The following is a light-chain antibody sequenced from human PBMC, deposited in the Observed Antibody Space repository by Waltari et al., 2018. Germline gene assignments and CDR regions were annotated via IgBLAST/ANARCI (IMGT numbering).Light chain of an antibody. CDR1: RATTDSKD. J-gene: IGLJ2*01. CDR2: DNG. CDR3: ATWGSDLSVV. Sequence: QTVLTQPPSISAAPGQSVTISCSGSRATTDSKDFYWYQQFPGTAPRLLIADNGRRLSGVSDRFSGSKSGTSGTLAISGLQPGDEAVYHCATWGSDLSVVFGGGTKLTVL. V-gene: IGLV1-51*01.